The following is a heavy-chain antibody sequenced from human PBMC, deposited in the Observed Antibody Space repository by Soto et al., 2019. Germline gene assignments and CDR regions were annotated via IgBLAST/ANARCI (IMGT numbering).Heavy chain of an antibody. V-gene: IGHV3-53*01. D-gene: IGHD5-18*01. J-gene: IGHJ4*02. Sequence: GGSLGLSWAASGFTVSSNYMSSVRQAPAKGLEWFLVIYSGCSTYYADSVKGRFTIYRDNSKNTLYLQMNSLRAEDTAVYYCASGDTAMALPLFFYWGQGTLVTVSS. CDR3: ASGDTAMALPLFFY. CDR1: GFTVSSNY. CDR2: IYSGCST.